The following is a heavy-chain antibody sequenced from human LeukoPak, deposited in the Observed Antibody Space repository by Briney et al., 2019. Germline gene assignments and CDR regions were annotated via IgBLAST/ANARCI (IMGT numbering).Heavy chain of an antibody. Sequence: GGSLRLSCAASGFTFSSYWMHWVRQAPGKGLVWVSRINSDGSSTSYADSVKGRFTISRDNAKNSLYLQMNSLRAEDTAVYYCARDRDQTGAYYYYYYMDVWGKGTTVTVSS. D-gene: IGHD2-8*02. V-gene: IGHV3-74*01. CDR3: ARDRDQTGAYYYYYYMDV. J-gene: IGHJ6*03. CDR2: INSDGSST. CDR1: GFTFSSYW.